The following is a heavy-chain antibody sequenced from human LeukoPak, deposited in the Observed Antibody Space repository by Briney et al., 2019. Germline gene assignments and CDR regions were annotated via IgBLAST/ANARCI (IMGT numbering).Heavy chain of an antibody. CDR1: GYTFTSYG. V-gene: IGHV1-18*01. D-gene: IGHD3-10*01. CDR2: ICADDGNT. J-gene: IGHJ3*02. Sequence: ASVKVSCKASGYTFTSYGISWVRQAPGQGLEWMGWICADDGNTNYAQKLQGRVTMTTDTSTSTAYMELRSLRSDDTAVYYCARGSGTLWFGELYAFDIWGQGTMVTVSS. CDR3: ARGSGTLWFGELYAFDI.